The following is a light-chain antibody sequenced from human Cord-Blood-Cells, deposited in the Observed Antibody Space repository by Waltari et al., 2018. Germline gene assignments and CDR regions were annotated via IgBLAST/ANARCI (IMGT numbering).Light chain of an antibody. CDR1: SSNIRRNS. V-gene: IGLV1-47*01. CDR2: GTR. J-gene: IGLJ3*02. CDR3: AAWDDSLSGPV. Sequence: QSVLTQPPSASGPPGQRVTLSCSGTSSNIRRNSVYWYQQLPGTAPKLMISGTRQRTSGVPDRFSGSKSGTAGSLAISGLRSEDEAYYYCAAWDDSLSGPVFGGGTKLTVL.